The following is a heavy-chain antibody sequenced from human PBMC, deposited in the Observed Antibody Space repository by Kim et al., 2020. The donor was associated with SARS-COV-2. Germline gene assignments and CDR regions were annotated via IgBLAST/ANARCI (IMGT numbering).Heavy chain of an antibody. D-gene: IGHD2-2*01. J-gene: IGHJ4*02. Sequence: PKFQGRDTMTRDTSTSTVYMELSSLRSEDTAVYYCARDIVVVPAAMGLDYWGQGTLVTVSS. CDR3: ARDIVVVPAAMGLDY. V-gene: IGHV1-46*01.